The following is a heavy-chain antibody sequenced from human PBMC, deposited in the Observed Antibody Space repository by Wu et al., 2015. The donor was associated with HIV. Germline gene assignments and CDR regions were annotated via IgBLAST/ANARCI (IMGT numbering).Heavy chain of an antibody. CDR2: IIPIFGTA. J-gene: IGHJ4*02. Sequence: QVHLLQSGAEVKKPGSSVRVSCKASGATFKSYALSWVRQAPGQGLEWMGRIIPIFGTANYAQKFQGRVTITTDESTSTAYMELSSLRSEDTAVYYCARAGREYYDSSGYYDYWGQGTLVTVSS. CDR1: GATFKSYA. D-gene: IGHD3-22*01. CDR3: ARAGREYYDSSGYYDY. V-gene: IGHV1-69*05.